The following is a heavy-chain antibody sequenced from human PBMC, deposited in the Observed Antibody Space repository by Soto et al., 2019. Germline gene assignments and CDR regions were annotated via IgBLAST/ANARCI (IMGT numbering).Heavy chain of an antibody. V-gene: IGHV4-59*12. D-gene: IGHD6-13*01. CDR3: ARLSPLILAGTAYYHSMDV. CDR2: THHSGST. J-gene: IGHJ6*02. Sequence: PSETLSLTCTVADDSITRYYWSWIRQHTGKGLEWIGYTHHSGSTNYNPSLRSRLTMSVDTSKNQFSLNLRSVTAADTAVYYCARLSPLILAGTAYYHSMDVWGQGAPVTVSS. CDR1: DDSITRYY.